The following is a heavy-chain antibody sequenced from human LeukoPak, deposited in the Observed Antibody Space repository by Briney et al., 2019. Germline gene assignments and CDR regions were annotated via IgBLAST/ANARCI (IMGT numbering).Heavy chain of an antibody. CDR3: ARCDRYGGNTEFLFDY. V-gene: IGHV4-59*01. D-gene: IGHD4-23*01. CDR2: FYYSGST. J-gene: IGHJ4*02. Sequence: SETLSLTCTVSGGSISSYYWSWIRQPPGKGLEWIGYFYYSGSTNYNPSLKSRVTISVDTSKNQFSLKLSSVTAADTAVYYCARCDRYGGNTEFLFDYWGQGTLVTVSS. CDR1: GGSISSYY.